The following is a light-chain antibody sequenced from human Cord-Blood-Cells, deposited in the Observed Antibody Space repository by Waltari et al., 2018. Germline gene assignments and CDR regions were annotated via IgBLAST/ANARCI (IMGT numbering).Light chain of an antibody. V-gene: IGLV2-23*02. CDR1: SSDDGSYNL. Sequence: QSALTQPASVSGSPGQSITISCTGTSSDDGSYNLVSCYQQHPGKAPTLMIYEVSKRPSGVSNRFSGSKSGNTASLTISGLQAEDEADYYCCSYAGSSTFRVFGGGTKLTVL. J-gene: IGLJ2*01. CDR3: CSYAGSSTFRV. CDR2: EVS.